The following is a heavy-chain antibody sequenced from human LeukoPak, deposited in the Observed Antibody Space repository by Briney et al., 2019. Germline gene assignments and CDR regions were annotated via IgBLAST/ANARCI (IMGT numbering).Heavy chain of an antibody. D-gene: IGHD5-12*01. V-gene: IGHV3-21*01. CDR1: GFTFSSYS. CDR2: IGSSSSYI. CDR3: ARDSRGMWLRLIRYYYYYYMDV. J-gene: IGHJ6*03. Sequence: GGSLRLSCAASGFTFSSYSMNWVRQAPGEGLEWVSSIGSSSSYIYYADSVKGRFTISRDNAKNSLYLQMNSLRAEDTAVYYCARDSRGMWLRLIRYYYYYYMDVWGKGTTVTVSS.